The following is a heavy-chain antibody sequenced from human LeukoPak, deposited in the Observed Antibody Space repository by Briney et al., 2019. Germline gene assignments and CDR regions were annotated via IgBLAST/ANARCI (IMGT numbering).Heavy chain of an antibody. CDR1: GFTFSDYS. V-gene: IGHV3-30*02. CDR2: IRYDGNNK. D-gene: IGHD6-6*01. Sequence: GSLRLSCAASGFTFSDYSMHWVRQAPGKGLNWVAFIRYDGNNKYYADSVKGRFTISRDNAKNSLYLQMNSLRAEDTAVYYCARGPYSSSSRSDYWGQGTLVTVSS. CDR3: ARGPYSSSSRSDY. J-gene: IGHJ4*02.